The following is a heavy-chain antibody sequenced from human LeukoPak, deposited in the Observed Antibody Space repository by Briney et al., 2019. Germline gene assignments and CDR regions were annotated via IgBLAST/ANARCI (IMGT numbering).Heavy chain of an antibody. CDR1: GGSISSSSYY. Sequence: SETLSLTCTVSGGSISSSSYYWGWIRQPPGKGLEWIGSIYYSGSTYYNPSLKSRVTISVDTSKNQFSLKLSSVTAADTAVYYCARGGPMVRALNWFDPWGQGTLVTVSS. V-gene: IGHV4-39*01. D-gene: IGHD3-10*01. J-gene: IGHJ5*02. CDR3: ARGGPMVRALNWFDP. CDR2: IYYSGST.